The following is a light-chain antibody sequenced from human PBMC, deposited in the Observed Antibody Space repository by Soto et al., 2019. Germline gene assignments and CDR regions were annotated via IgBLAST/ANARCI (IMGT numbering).Light chain of an antibody. V-gene: IGLV2-14*01. J-gene: IGLJ3*02. Sequence: QSALTQPASVSGSPGQSITISCTGTSRDVGGYNYVSWHQQHPGKAPKVIITEVSNRPSGVPERFSGSKSGTSASLAITGLQAEDEADYYCQAYDYSLTAAVFGGGTKVTVL. CDR2: EVS. CDR3: QAYDYSLTAAV. CDR1: SRDVGGYNY.